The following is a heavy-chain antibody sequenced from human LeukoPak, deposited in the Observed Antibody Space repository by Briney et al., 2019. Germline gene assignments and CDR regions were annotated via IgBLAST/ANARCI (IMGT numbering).Heavy chain of an antibody. D-gene: IGHD3-22*01. CDR2: MSYSGST. CDR3: AREPPGNYDDSGHYYAYFDC. V-gene: IGHV4-59*01. J-gene: IGHJ4*02. Sequence: PSETLSLTCTVSGGSISSYYWSWIRQPPGKGLEWIGYMSYSGSTNYNPSLKSRVTISVDTSKNQFSLKLSSVTAADTAVYYCAREPPGNYDDSGHYYAYFDCWGQGALVTVSS. CDR1: GGSISSYY.